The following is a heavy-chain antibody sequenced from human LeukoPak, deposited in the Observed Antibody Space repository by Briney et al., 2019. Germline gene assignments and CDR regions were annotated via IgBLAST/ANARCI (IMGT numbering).Heavy chain of an antibody. Sequence: SQTLSLTCTVSGDSISNYYWSWIRQPPGKGLEWIGYIYYSGSTNYNPSLKSRVTILVDTSKNQFSLKLSSVTAADTAVYYCARVNYDGSGYNFDYWGQGTLVTVSS. J-gene: IGHJ4*02. V-gene: IGHV4-59*01. CDR3: ARVNYDGSGYNFDY. CDR2: IYYSGST. D-gene: IGHD3-22*01. CDR1: GDSISNYY.